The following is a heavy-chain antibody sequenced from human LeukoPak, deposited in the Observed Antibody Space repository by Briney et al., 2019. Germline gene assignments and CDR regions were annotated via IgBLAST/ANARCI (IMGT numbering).Heavy chain of an antibody. CDR1: GGSISNY. J-gene: IGHJ4*02. D-gene: IGHD3-16*01. CDR2: IYYSGST. Sequence: PSETLSLTCTVSGGSISNYWSWIRQPPGKGLEWIGYIYYSGSTNYNPSLKSRVTISVDTSKNQFSLKLSSVTAADTAVYYCARDHYDYVWGSYSYYFDYWGQGTLVTVSS. V-gene: IGHV4-59*01. CDR3: ARDHYDYVWGSYSYYFDY.